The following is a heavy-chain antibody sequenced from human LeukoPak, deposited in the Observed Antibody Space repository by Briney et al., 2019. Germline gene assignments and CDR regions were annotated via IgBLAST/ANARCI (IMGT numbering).Heavy chain of an antibody. CDR2: INTNTGNP. V-gene: IGHV7-4-1*02. CDR3: AREKNLYGDYVGETFDY. J-gene: IGHJ4*02. CDR1: GYTFTSYA. D-gene: IGHD4-17*01. Sequence: ASVKVSCKASGYTFTSYAMNWVRQAPGQGLEWMGWINTNTGNPTYAQGFTGRFVFSLDTSVSTAYLQISSLKAEDTAVYYCAREKNLYGDYVGETFDYWGQRTLVTVSS.